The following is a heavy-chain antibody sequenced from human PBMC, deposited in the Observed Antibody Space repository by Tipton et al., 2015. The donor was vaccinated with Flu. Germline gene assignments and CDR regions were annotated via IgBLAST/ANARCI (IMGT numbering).Heavy chain of an antibody. CDR3: ARDQGFGGGLTYDYYAMDV. V-gene: IGHV4-38-2*02. J-gene: IGHJ6*02. Sequence: TLSLTCTISGHSISSDYYWGWIRQSPGKGLEWIGNIFHTGSTYHNPSLKSRVTISVDTSKNQFSLKVFSVTAADTAVYYCARDQGFGGGLTYDYYAMDVWGQGTTVTVSS. D-gene: IGHD3-16*01. CDR2: IFHTGST. CDR1: GHSISSDYY.